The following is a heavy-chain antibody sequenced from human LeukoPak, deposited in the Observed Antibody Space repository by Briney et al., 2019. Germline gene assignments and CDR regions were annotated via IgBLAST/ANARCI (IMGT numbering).Heavy chain of an antibody. CDR1: GGSMSGHW. D-gene: IGHD2/OR15-2a*01. Sequence: SETLSLTCTVSGGSMSGHWWSWIRQSPGKGLEWIGDIFYSGDTNNNSPLKSRLTMSLDTSKNQFSLKLSSVTAADTAMYYCARRNTADASIDFWGQGILVIASS. CDR3: ARRNTADASIDF. CDR2: IFYSGDT. J-gene: IGHJ4*02. V-gene: IGHV4-59*08.